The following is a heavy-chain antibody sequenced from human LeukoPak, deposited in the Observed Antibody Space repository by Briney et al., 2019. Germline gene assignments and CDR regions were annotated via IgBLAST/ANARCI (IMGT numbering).Heavy chain of an antibody. CDR2: INAGNGST. D-gene: IGHD6-19*01. V-gene: IGHV1-3*01. J-gene: IGHJ4*02. CDR1: GYTFTSYY. CDR3: ARSSSGSLFDY. Sequence: ASVKVSCKASGYTFTSYYMHWVRQAPGQGLEWMGWINAGNGSTKYSQKFQGRVTITRDTSASTAYMELSSLRSEDTAVYYCARSSSGSLFDYWGQGTLVTVSS.